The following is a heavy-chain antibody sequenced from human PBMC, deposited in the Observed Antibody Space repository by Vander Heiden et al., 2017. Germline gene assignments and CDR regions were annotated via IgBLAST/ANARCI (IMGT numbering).Heavy chain of an antibody. J-gene: IGHJ4*02. D-gene: IGHD5-18*01. V-gene: IGHV3-49*05. Sequence: EVQLVESGGGLVKPGRSLRLSCTASGFTFGYYAMGWFRQAPGKGLEWVGFIRSKAYGGTTEYAASVKGRFTISRDDSKSIAYLQMNSLKTEDTAVYYCTRDRGYSYGAIDYWGQGTLVTVSS. CDR3: TRDRGYSYGAIDY. CDR2: IRSKAYGGTT. CDR1: GFTFGYYA.